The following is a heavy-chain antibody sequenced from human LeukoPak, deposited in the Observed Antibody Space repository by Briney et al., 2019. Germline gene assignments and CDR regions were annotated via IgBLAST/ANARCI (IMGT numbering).Heavy chain of an antibody. J-gene: IGHJ4*02. CDR3: GRDVGVSMVRGVSDY. CDR2: ISAENGHT. V-gene: IGHV1-18*01. CDR1: GYTLTELS. D-gene: IGHD3-10*01. Sequence: ASVKVSCKVSGYTLTELSMHWVRQAPGKGLEWMGWISAENGHTKYAQKIQGRVTMTTDTSTRTAYMELRSLRSDDTAVYYCGRDVGVSMVRGVSDYWGQGTLVTVSS.